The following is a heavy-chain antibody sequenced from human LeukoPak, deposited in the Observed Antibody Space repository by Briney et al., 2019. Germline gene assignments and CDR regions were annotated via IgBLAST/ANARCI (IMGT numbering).Heavy chain of an antibody. CDR3: AKDNNFAGIDAFDI. J-gene: IGHJ3*02. D-gene: IGHD1-20*01. Sequence: GRSLRLSCAASGFTFDDYAIHWVRHAPGKGLVWVSGISWNSGSIGYADSVKGRFTISRDNAKNSLYLQMNSLRAEDTALYYCAKDNNFAGIDAFDIWGQGTMVTVSS. CDR1: GFTFDDYA. V-gene: IGHV3-9*01. CDR2: ISWNSGSI.